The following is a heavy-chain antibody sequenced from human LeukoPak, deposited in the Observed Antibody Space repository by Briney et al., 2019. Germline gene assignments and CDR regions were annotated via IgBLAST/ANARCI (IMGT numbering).Heavy chain of an antibody. CDR3: AKDTSYSGPDAFDI. V-gene: IGHV3-9*01. D-gene: IGHD2-15*01. CDR1: GFTFDDYA. Sequence: GGSLRLSCAASGFTFDDYAMHWVRQAPGKGLEWVSGISWNSDSIGYADSVKGRFTISRDNAKNSLYLQMNSLRAEDTALYYCAKDTSYSGPDAFDIWGQGTMVTVSS. J-gene: IGHJ3*02. CDR2: ISWNSDSI.